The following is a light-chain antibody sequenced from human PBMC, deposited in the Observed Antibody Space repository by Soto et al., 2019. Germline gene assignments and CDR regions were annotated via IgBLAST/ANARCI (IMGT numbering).Light chain of an antibody. Sequence: EIVMTQSPATLSVSPGERATLSCRASQTIGSDLAWYQQRPGQAPRLLIYSASTRATGVPARFSGSGSGTEFTLTISSLQSEDFAVYYCQQYNKWPPYTFGQGTKLAIK. CDR2: SAS. CDR3: QQYNKWPPYT. V-gene: IGKV3-15*01. J-gene: IGKJ2*01. CDR1: QTIGSD.